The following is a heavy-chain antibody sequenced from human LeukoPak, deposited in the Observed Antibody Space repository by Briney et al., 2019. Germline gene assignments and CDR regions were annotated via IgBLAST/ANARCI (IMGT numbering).Heavy chain of an antibody. Sequence: PGGSLSLSCAPSGFTFCSDWMNWVRQAPGKGLEWVANIKQDGREKNNVDSVKGRVTISRDNAKKSLYLQMNGLRAEDMAMYYCATDRTIFGVVRFDYWGQGTLVTVSS. CDR1: GFTFCSDW. CDR2: IKQDGREK. J-gene: IGHJ4*02. V-gene: IGHV3-7*01. D-gene: IGHD3-3*01. CDR3: ATDRTIFGVVRFDY.